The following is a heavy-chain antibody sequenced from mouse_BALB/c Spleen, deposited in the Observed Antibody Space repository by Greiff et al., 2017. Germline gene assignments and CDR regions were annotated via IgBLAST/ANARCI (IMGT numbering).Heavy chain of an antibody. D-gene: IGHD4-1*01. J-gene: IGHJ4*01. CDR3: ARDTGTFAMDY. Sequence: EVQLQESGGGLVQPGGSLRLSCATSGFTFTDYYMSWVRQPPGKALEWLGFIRNKANGYTTEYSASVKGRFTISRDNSQSILYLQMNTLRAEDSATYYCARDTGTFAMDYWGQGTSVTVSS. V-gene: IGHV7-3*02. CDR2: IRNKANGYTT. CDR1: GFTFTDYY.